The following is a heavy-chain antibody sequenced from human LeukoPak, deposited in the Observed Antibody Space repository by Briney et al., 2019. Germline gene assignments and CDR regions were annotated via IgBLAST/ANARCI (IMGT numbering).Heavy chain of an antibody. CDR2: IKQDGSDK. V-gene: IGHV3-7*01. CDR3: TRDLMDYDVSTGLHHYYMDV. CDR1: GFTFSTYW. Sequence: GGSLRLSCAVSGFTFSTYWMSWVRQAPGKGLQWVANIKQDGSDKYYVASVRGRFTISRDNAKNTLYLQMNTLRVEDTAVYYCTRDLMDYDVSTGLHHYYMDVWGQGTTVTVSS. D-gene: IGHD3-9*01. J-gene: IGHJ6*02.